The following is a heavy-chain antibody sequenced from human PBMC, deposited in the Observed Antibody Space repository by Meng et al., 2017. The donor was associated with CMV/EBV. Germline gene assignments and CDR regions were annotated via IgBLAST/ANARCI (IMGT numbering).Heavy chain of an antibody. CDR3: ARAGRPTYYYYYMDV. Sequence: VQVTEAGPGQVKPSETLVLTCTCSGGSNSSYYWSWIRQPAGKGLEWIGRIYTSGSTNYNPSLKSRVTMSVDTSKNQFSLKLSSVTAADTAVYYCARAGRPTYYYYYMDVWGKGTTVTVSS. V-gene: IGHV4-4*07. CDR2: IYTSGST. CDR1: GGSNSSYY. J-gene: IGHJ6*03.